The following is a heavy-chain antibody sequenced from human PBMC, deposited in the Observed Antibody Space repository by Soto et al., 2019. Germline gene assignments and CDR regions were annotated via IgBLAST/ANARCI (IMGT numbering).Heavy chain of an antibody. J-gene: IGHJ4*02. D-gene: IGHD6-6*01. CDR2: INPNSGGT. Sequence: ASVKVSYKASGYTFTGYYMHWVRQAPGQGLEWMGWINPNSGGTNYAQKSQGWVTMTRDTSISTAYMELSRLRSDDTAVYYCARSRKVYSSSSVLGYWGQGTLVTVSS. CDR3: ARSRKVYSSSSVLGY. CDR1: GYTFTGYY. V-gene: IGHV1-2*04.